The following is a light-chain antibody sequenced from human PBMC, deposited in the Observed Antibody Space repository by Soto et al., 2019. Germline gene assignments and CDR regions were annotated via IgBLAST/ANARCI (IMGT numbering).Light chain of an antibody. V-gene: IGKV3-15*01. Sequence: IVMAQSPATLSVSPGERATLSCRASQSISSNLAWYQQKPGQAPRLLIYAASTRATGIPARFSGGGSGTEFTLTISSLQSEDFAVYYCQQYNNWPPLTFGGGTKV. CDR2: AAS. CDR3: QQYNNWPPLT. CDR1: QSISSN. J-gene: IGKJ4*01.